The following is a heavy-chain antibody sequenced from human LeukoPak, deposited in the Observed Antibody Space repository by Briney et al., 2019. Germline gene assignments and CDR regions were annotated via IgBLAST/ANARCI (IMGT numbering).Heavy chain of an antibody. CDR3: ARLGLQSDY. D-gene: IGHD4-11*01. V-gene: IGHV4-39*01. CDR1: GGSISSSSYY. CDR2: IYYSGST. Sequence: SETLSLTCTVSGGSISSSSYYWGWIRQPPGKGLEWIGSIYYSGSTYHNPSLKSRVTISVDTSKNQFSLKLSSVTAADTAVYYCARLGLQSDYWGQGTLVTVSS. J-gene: IGHJ4*02.